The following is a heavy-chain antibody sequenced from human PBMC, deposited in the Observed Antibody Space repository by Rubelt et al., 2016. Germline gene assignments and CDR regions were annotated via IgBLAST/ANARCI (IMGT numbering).Heavy chain of an antibody. CDR1: GFTFSSYA. CDR2: ISYDGSNK. CDR3: TRPGGWTQLWLGGDAFDI. J-gene: IGHJ3*02. V-gene: IGHV3-30*04. D-gene: IGHD5-18*01. Sequence: QVQLVESGGGVVQPGRSLRLSCAASGFTFSSYAMHWVRQAPGTGLEWVAVISYDGSNKYYADFVKGRISVSRDTSKNTLYLQMNSLRPEYTGVYDCTRPGGWTQLWLGGDAFDIGGQGTMVTVAS.